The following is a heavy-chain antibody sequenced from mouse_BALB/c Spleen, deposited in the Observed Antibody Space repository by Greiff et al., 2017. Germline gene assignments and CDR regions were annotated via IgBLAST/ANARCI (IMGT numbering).Heavy chain of an antibody. J-gene: IGHJ3*01. V-gene: IGHV5-4*02. CDR3: ARDRGNGNPFAY. Sequence: EVQLVESGGGLVKPGGSLKLSCAASGFTFSDYYMYWVRQTPEKRLEWVATISDGGSYTYYPDSVKGRFTISRDNAKNNLYLQMSSLKSEDTAMYYCARDRGNGNPFAYWGQGTLVTVSA. CDR2: ISDGGSYT. D-gene: IGHD2-1*01. CDR1: GFTFSDYY.